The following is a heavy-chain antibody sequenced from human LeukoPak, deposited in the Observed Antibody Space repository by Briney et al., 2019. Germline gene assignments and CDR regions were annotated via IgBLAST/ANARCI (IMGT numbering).Heavy chain of an antibody. J-gene: IGHJ3*02. V-gene: IGHV3-66*01. D-gene: IGHD3-16*01. CDR1: ELIVSSNY. CDR2: IYSAGSI. CDR3: AREGRGTDAFDI. Sequence: PGGSLRLSCVASELIVSSNYMTWVRQAPGKGLEWVSIIYSAGSIDYADSVKGRFTISRDNSKNTVYLQMNNVTGADTAVYYCAREGRGTDAFDIWGQGTIVTVSS.